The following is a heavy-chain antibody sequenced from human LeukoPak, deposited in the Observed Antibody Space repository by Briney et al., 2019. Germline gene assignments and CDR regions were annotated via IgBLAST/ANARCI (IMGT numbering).Heavy chain of an antibody. CDR3: ARDFRLTALDY. CDR2: INPSGGST. V-gene: IGHV1-46*01. J-gene: IGHJ4*02. CDR1: GYTFTSYY. Sequence: ASVKVSCKASGYTFTSYYMHWVRQAPGQGLEWMGIINPSGGSTSYAQKFQGRVTMTRDMSTSTVYMELSSLRSEDTAVYYCARDFRLTALDYWGQGTLVTVSS. D-gene: IGHD3-16*01.